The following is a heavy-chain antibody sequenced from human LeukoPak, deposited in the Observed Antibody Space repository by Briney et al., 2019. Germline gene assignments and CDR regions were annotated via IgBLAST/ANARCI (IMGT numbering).Heavy chain of an antibody. Sequence: PSETLSLTCAVYGGSFSGYYWSWIRQPPGKGLEWIGEINHSGSTNYNPSLKSRVTISVDTSKNQFSLKLSSVTAADTAVYYCARRGGAIAGDFDYWSQGTLVTVSS. CDR1: GGSFSGYY. CDR3: ARRGGAIAGDFDY. J-gene: IGHJ4*02. CDR2: INHSGST. D-gene: IGHD2-21*01. V-gene: IGHV4-34*01.